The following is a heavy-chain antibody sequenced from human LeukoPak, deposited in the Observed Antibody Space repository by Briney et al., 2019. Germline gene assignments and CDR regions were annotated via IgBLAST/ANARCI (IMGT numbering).Heavy chain of an antibody. D-gene: IGHD3-10*01. Sequence: PSETLSLTCTVSGGSISSGGYYWSWIRQHPGKGLEWIGYIYYSGSTYYNPSLKSRVTISVDTSKNQFSLKLSSVTAADTAVYYCARAPGSYYLHYGMDVWGQGTTVTVSS. CDR2: IYYSGST. CDR3: ARAPGSYYLHYGMDV. J-gene: IGHJ6*02. CDR1: GGSISSGGYY. V-gene: IGHV4-61*08.